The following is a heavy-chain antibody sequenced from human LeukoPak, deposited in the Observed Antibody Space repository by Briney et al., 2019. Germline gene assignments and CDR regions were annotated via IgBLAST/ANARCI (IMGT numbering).Heavy chain of an antibody. CDR1: GFTFSSYA. CDR3: AKARLAARPARVAFDI. Sequence: GGSLRLSCAASGFTFSSYAMSWVRQAPGKGLEWVSAISGSGGSTYYADSVKGRFTISRDNSKNTLYLQMNSLRAEDTAVYYCAKARLAARPARVAFDIWGQGTMVTVSS. CDR2: ISGSGGST. J-gene: IGHJ3*02. V-gene: IGHV3-23*01. D-gene: IGHD6-6*01.